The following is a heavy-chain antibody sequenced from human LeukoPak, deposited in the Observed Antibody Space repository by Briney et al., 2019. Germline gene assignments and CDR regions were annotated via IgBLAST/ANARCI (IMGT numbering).Heavy chain of an antibody. CDR2: ISGSGGGA. Sequence: GGSLRLSCAASGFTFSSYAMSWVRQAPGKGLDWVSAISGSGGGAYYADSVKGRFTISRENSKNTLYLQMNSLRAEDTAVYYCAKGAPTVKHFWYFDLWGRGMLVTVSS. V-gene: IGHV3-23*01. CDR3: AKGAPTVKHFWYFDL. J-gene: IGHJ2*01. CDR1: GFTFSSYA. D-gene: IGHD4-17*01.